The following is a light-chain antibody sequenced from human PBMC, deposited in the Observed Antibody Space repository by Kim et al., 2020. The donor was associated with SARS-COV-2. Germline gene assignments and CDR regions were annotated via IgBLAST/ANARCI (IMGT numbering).Light chain of an antibody. CDR1: QGLVYTNGDTF. V-gene: IGKV2-30*01. Sequence: QPASISCRSSQGLVYTNGDTFLNWFHQRPGQSPRRLIYRVSDRDSGVPDRFSGSGSGTDFTLRISRVEAEDVGVYYRMQGTHWPYTFGQGTKLEI. J-gene: IGKJ2*01. CDR2: RVS. CDR3: MQGTHWPYT.